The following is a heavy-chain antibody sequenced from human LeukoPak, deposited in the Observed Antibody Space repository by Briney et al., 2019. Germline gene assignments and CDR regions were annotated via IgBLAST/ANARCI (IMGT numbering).Heavy chain of an antibody. CDR2: ISAYNGNT. D-gene: IGHD2-2*01. J-gene: IGHJ4*02. V-gene: IGHV1-18*01. CDR1: GYTFTSYG. CDR3: ARDLNRYCSSPSCLFFDY. Sequence: ASVKVSCKASGYTFTSYGISWVRQAPGQGLEWMGWISAYNGNTNYAQKLQGRVIMTTDTSTSTAYMELRSLRSDDTAVYYCARDLNRYCSSPSCLFFDYWGQGTLVTVSS.